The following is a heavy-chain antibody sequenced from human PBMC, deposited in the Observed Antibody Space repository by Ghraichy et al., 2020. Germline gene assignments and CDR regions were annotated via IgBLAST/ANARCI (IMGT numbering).Heavy chain of an antibody. V-gene: IGHV4-38-2*01. Sequence: SETLSLTCAVSAYSISSGYYWGWIRQSPGKALEWIASIYHTGTTYYNPSLKSRVTISVDTSKNQFSLKLSSMTAADTAVYYCSRADSGWYPRPSYFDSWGQGTLV. CDR2: IYHTGTT. J-gene: IGHJ4*02. CDR1: AYSISSGYY. D-gene: IGHD6-19*01. CDR3: SRADSGWYPRPSYFDS.